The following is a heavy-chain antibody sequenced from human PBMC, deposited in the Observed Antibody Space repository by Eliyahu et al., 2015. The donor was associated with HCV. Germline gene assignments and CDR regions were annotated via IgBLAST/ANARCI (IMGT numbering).Heavy chain of an antibody. Sequence: EVQLVESGGGLVKPGGSLRLSCAASGFTXXXAWMSWVXQAPGXGLEWVGRXKSKTDGGTTDYAAPVKGRFTISRDDSKNTLYLQMNSLKTEDTAVYYCTTDVEYYDILTGYDRGLLTAYGMDVWGQGTTVTVSS. CDR1: GFTXXXAW. V-gene: IGHV3-15*01. CDR2: XKSKTDGGTT. J-gene: IGHJ6*02. D-gene: IGHD3-9*01. CDR3: TTDVEYYDILTGYDRGLLTAYGMDV.